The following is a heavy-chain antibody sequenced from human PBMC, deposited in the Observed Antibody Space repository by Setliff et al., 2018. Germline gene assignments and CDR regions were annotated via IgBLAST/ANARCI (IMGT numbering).Heavy chain of an antibody. CDR2: IYYSGST. CDR1: GGSISSSSYY. J-gene: IGHJ6*03. D-gene: IGHD3-9*01. CDR3: ARHGDYDILTGYYNPSYYYYMDV. Sequence: PSETLSLTCTVSGGSISSSSYYWGWIRQPPGKGLEWIGSIYYSGSTYYNPSLKSRVTISVDTSKNQFSLKLSSVTAADTAVYYCARHGDYDILTGYYNPSYYYYMDVWGKGTTVTVSS. V-gene: IGHV4-39*01.